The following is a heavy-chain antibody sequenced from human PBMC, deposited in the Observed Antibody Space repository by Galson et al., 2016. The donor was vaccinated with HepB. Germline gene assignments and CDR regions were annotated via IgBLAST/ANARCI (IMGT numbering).Heavy chain of an antibody. V-gene: IGHV3-30*03. CDR1: GFTFSRYG. Sequence: SLRLSCAVSGFTFSRYGMHWVRQAPGKGLERVAVISYNGENKFYEESMKGRFTISRDNSKNTMYLQLDSLRVADTAIYYCARDRSAYSSAFDMWGRGTRVTVSS. CDR3: ARDRSAYSSAFDM. D-gene: IGHD3-3*01. CDR2: ISYNGENK. J-gene: IGHJ3*02.